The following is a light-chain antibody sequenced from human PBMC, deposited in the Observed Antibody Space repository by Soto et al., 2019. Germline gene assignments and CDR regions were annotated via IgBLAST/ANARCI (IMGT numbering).Light chain of an antibody. CDR3: QQYGSSGT. V-gene: IGKV3-20*01. CDR2: GAS. Sequence: EMVMTQSPATLSLSPGERATLSCRASQSVSSNLAWYQQKPGQAPRLLIYGASNRATGIPDRFSGSGSGTDFTLTISRLEPEDFAVYYCQQYGSSGTFGQGTMVDI. J-gene: IGKJ1*01. CDR1: QSVSSN.